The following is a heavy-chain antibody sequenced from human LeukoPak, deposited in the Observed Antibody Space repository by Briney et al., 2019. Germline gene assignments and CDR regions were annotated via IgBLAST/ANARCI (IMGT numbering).Heavy chain of an antibody. J-gene: IGHJ4*02. CDR1: GYTFISYG. CDR2: ISAYNGNT. CDR3: ARNSRVDTAMVF. D-gene: IGHD5-18*01. Sequence: ASVKVSCKASGYTFISYGISWVRQAPGQGLEWMGWISAYNGNTNYAQKLQGRVTMTTDTSTSTAYMELRSLRSDDTAVYYCARNSRVDTAMVFWGQGTLVTVSS. V-gene: IGHV1-18*01.